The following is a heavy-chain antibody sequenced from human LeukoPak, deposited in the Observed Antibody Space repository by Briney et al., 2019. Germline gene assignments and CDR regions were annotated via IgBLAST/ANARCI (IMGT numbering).Heavy chain of an antibody. J-gene: IGHJ4*02. CDR3: ASFRDY. Sequence: PGGSLRLSCASSGFAFSDYEMNWVRQAPGKGLEWVSYISSSSSTIYYADSVKGRFTISRDNAKNSLYLQMNSLRDEDTAVYYFASFRDYWGQGTLVTVSS. D-gene: IGHD3-10*01. CDR1: GFAFSDYE. CDR2: ISSSSSTI. V-gene: IGHV3-48*02.